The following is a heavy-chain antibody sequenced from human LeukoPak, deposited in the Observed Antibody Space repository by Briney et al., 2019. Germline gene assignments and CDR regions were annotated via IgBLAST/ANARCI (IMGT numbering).Heavy chain of an antibody. CDR1: GYTFINYG. D-gene: IGHD3-22*01. CDR2: ISAYNGNT. Sequence: ASVKVSCKASGYTFINYGVSWVRQAPGQGLEWMGWISAYNGNTNYAQKLLGRVTLTTDTSTSTAYMELRSLRSDDTAVYYCARGYYYDSSGYYPDDYWGQGTLVTVSS. CDR3: ARGYYYDSSGYYPDDY. J-gene: IGHJ4*02. V-gene: IGHV1-18*01.